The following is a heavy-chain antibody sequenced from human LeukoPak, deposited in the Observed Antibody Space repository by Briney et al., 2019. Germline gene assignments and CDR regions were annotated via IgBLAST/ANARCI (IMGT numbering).Heavy chain of an antibody. CDR3: ARTVPYYYGSGSCFNPAPGIDAFDI. D-gene: IGHD3-10*01. J-gene: IGHJ3*02. CDR1: GGSFSGYY. Sequence: SETLSLTCAVYGGSFSGYYWSWIRQPPGKGLEWIGEINHSGSTNYNPSLKSRVTISVDTSKSQFSLKLSSVTAADTAVYYCARTVPYYYGSGSCFNPAPGIDAFDIWGQGTMVTVSS. V-gene: IGHV4-34*01. CDR2: INHSGST.